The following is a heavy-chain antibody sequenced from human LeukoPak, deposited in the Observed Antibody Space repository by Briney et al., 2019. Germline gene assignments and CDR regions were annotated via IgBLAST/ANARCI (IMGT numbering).Heavy chain of an antibody. Sequence: AASVKVSCKASGYTFTSYGISWVRQALGQGVEWVGWISAYNGNTNYAQKLQSRVTMTTDTSTSTDYMELRRLRSDDTAVYYCAKYYDFWSGYSSNWFDPWGQGTLVTVSS. CDR3: AKYYDFWSGYSSNWFDP. V-gene: IGHV1-18*01. D-gene: IGHD3-3*01. CDR2: ISAYNGNT. CDR1: GYTFTSYG. J-gene: IGHJ5*02.